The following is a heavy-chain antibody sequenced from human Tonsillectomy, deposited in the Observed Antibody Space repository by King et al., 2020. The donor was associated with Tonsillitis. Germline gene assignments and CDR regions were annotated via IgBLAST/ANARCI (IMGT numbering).Heavy chain of an antibody. CDR2: IYPGDSDA. CDR3: ARRRGYSYGEPDDYYYYYMDV. J-gene: IGHJ6*03. D-gene: IGHD5-18*01. Sequence: QLVQSGAEVKKPGESLKISCKGSGYSFTNYWIDWVRQMPGKGLEWMGIIYPGDSDARYSPSFQGQVTISADKSISTAYLQWSSLKASDTAMYYCARRRGYSYGEPDDYYYYYMDVWGKGTSVTVSS. V-gene: IGHV5-51*01. CDR1: GYSFTNYW.